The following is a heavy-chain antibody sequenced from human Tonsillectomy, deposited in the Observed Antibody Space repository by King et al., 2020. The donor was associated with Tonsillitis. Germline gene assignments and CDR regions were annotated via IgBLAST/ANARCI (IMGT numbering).Heavy chain of an antibody. Sequence: VQLVESGGGLVHPGGSLRLSCAASGFMFDDCAMHWVRQAPGKGLEWVSGINWRGGSIGYTDSVKGRLTISRDNAKHSLYLQMNSLRAEDTALYYCAKGIFGMITPFDYWGQGTLVTVSS. CDR2: INWRGGSI. V-gene: IGHV3-9*01. D-gene: IGHD3-16*01. CDR3: AKGIFGMITPFDY. CDR1: GFMFDDCA. J-gene: IGHJ4*02.